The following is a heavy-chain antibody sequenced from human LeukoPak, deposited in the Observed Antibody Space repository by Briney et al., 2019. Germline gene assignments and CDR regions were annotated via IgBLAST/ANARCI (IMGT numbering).Heavy chain of an antibody. CDR3: ARGGFTRTDWFDP. J-gene: IGHJ5*02. Sequence: PSKTLSLTCTVSGGSISSSSFYWGWIRQPPGKGLEWIGTIYYSGSTFYNPSLKSRVTISVDTSKNQFSLKLSSVTAADTAVYYCARGGFTRTDWFDPWGQGTLVTVSS. D-gene: IGHD1-14*01. CDR1: GGSISSSSFY. CDR2: IYYSGST. V-gene: IGHV4-39*07.